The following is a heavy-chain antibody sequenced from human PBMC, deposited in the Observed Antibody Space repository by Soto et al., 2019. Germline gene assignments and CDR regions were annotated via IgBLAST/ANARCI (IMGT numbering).Heavy chain of an antibody. CDR1: GGSISSSGYY. CDR2: IYYTGST. CDR3: ANRRGFCSGGSCFPFDY. V-gene: IGHV4-39*01. Sequence: SETLSLTCTVSGGSISSSGYYWGWIRQPPGKGLEWIGSIYYTGSTYYHPSLKSRVTISVDTSKNQFSLKLSSVTAADTAVYYCANRRGFCSGGSCFPFDYWGQGTQVTVSS. D-gene: IGHD2-15*01. J-gene: IGHJ4*02.